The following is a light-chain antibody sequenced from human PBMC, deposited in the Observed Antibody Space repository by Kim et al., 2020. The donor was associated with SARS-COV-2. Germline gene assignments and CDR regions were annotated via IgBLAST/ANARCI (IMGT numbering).Light chain of an antibody. CDR2: EVD. CDR3: GSYAGSNKWV. CDR1: SSDVGSYNY. V-gene: IGLV2-8*01. Sequence: GQSVTISCTGTSSDVGSYNYVSWYQQHPGKAPKRMIFEVDQRPSGVPARFSGSKSGNTASLTVSGLQVEDEADYYCGSYAGSNKWVFGGGTQLTVL. J-gene: IGLJ3*02.